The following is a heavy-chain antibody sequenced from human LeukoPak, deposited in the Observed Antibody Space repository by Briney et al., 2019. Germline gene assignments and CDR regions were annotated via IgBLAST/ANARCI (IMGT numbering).Heavy chain of an antibody. J-gene: IGHJ4*02. CDR1: GFTFDDYG. Sequence: PGGSLRLSCAASGFTFDDYGMSWVRQAPGKGLEWVSGINWNGGSTGYADSGKGRFTISRAKAKNSLYLQMNSLRAEDTAVYYCARDLGTGRPHDYWGQGTLVTVSS. V-gene: IGHV3-20*04. CDR3: ARDLGTGRPHDY. D-gene: IGHD3/OR15-3a*01. CDR2: INWNGGST.